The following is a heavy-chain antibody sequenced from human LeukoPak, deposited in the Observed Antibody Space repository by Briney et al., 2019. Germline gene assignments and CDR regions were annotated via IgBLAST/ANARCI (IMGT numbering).Heavy chain of an antibody. D-gene: IGHD6-19*01. CDR1: GVTLSNYA. J-gene: IGHJ5*02. CDR3: AKYPANSSGFP. Sequence: GGSLRLSCVASGVTLSNYAMSWVRQAPGKGLEWVSAISGSGGSTYYADSVKGRFTISRDNSKNTLYLQMNSLRAEDTAVYYCAKYPANSSGFPWGQGTLVTVSS. CDR2: ISGSGGST. V-gene: IGHV3-23*01.